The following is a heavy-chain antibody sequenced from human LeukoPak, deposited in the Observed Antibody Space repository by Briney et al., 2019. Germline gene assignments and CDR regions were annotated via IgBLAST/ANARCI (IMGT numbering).Heavy chain of an antibody. CDR1: VFTFSRFG. CDR2: ISYEGGTQ. D-gene: IGHD7-27*01. V-gene: IGHV3-30*03. J-gene: IGHJ5*02. CDR3: ATVGTPYVSSWYDL. Sequence: GGSLRLPCAASVFTFSRFGMHCVRQAPGKGLEWVAIISYEGGTQHYADSVKGRFIISRDNHRNTLYLQMNILRTEDRAVYYCATVGTPYVSSWYDLWVQGTQVIVSS.